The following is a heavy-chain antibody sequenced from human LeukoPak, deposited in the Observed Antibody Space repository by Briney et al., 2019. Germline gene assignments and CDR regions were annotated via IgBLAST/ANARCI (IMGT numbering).Heavy chain of an antibody. J-gene: IGHJ4*02. CDR3: AREDYYERGSDF. D-gene: IGHD3-22*01. CDR1: GGSISSYY. CDR2: IYYSGST. Sequence: PSETLSLTCTVSGGSISSYYWSWIRQPPGKGLEWIGYIYYSGSTNYNPSLKSRVTISVDTSKNQFSLKLSSVTAADTAMYYCAREDYYERGSDFWGQGALVTVSS. V-gene: IGHV4-59*01.